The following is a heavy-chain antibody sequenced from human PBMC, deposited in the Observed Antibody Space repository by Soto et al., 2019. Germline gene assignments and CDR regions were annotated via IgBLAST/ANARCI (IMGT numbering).Heavy chain of an antibody. D-gene: IGHD6-13*01. CDR3: ASRAAAPGSFDY. J-gene: IGHJ4*02. CDR2: INAGNGNT. Sequence: QVQLVQAGAEVKKPGASVKVSCKASGYTFTSYARHWERQAPGQRLEWMGWINAGNGNTKYSQKFVGRVTITRDTSASTAYMELSSLRSEDTAVYYCASRAAAPGSFDYWGQGTLVTVSS. V-gene: IGHV1-3*01. CDR1: GYTFTSYA.